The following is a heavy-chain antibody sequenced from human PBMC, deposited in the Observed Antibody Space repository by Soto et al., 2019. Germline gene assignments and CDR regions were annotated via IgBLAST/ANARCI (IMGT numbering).Heavy chain of an antibody. Sequence: SETLSLTCTVAGGSISSYYWSWIRQPPGKGLEWIGYMYYSGSTNYNPSLKSRVTISVDTSKNQFSLKLSSVTAADTAVYYCARDSPNDAFDIWGQGTMVTVSS. CDR3: ARDSPNDAFDI. CDR2: MYYSGST. J-gene: IGHJ3*02. CDR1: GGSISSYY. V-gene: IGHV4-59*01.